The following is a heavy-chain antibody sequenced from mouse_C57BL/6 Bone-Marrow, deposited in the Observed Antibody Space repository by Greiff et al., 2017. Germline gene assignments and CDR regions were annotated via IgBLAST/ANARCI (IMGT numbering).Heavy chain of an antibody. CDR3: ARSDNFYWYFDV. CDR2: IDPSDSYT. V-gene: IGHV1-69*01. D-gene: IGHD1-3*01. Sequence: VQLQQPGAELVMPGASVKLSCKASGYTFTSYWMHWVKQRPGHGLEWIGEIDPSDSYTNYNQKFKGKSTLTVDKSSSTAYMQLSSLTSEDSAVYYCARSDNFYWYFDVWGTGTTVTVSS. CDR1: GYTFTSYW. J-gene: IGHJ1*03.